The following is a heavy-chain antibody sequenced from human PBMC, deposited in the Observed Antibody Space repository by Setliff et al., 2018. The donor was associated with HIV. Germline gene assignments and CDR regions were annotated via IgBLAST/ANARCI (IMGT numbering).Heavy chain of an antibody. J-gene: IGHJ4*02. D-gene: IGHD1-1*01. CDR3: ARLTKDTRLPAAADS. CDR1: GGSISSHGYY. Sequence: SETLSLTCIVSGGSISSHGYYWTWIRQPAGKGLEWIGHIYSTGNTDYNPALKRRVTISIDTSRSQFSLKLTSVTAADTAVYYCARLTKDTRLPAAADSWGQGALVTVSS. CDR2: IYSTGNT. V-gene: IGHV4-61*09.